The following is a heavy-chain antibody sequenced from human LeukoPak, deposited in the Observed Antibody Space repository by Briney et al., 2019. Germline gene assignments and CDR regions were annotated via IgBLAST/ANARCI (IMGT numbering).Heavy chain of an antibody. CDR2: IYHSGST. D-gene: IGHD3-10*01. CDR3: ARVRDGSGSYLYYYYYYYMDV. J-gene: IGHJ6*03. Sequence: SETPSLTCTVSGYSISSGYYWGWIRQPPGKGLEWIGSIYHSGSTHYNPSLKSRVTLSVDTTQNQLSLMLRSVTAPGTAVYYCARVRDGSGSYLYYYYYYYMDVWGKGTAVSVSS. CDR1: GYSISSGYY. V-gene: IGHV4-38-2*02.